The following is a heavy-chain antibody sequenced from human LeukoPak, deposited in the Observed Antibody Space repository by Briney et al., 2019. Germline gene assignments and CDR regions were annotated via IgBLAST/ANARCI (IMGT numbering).Heavy chain of an antibody. CDR3: ARSYPESSGYYYASYYYSYYYMDV. CDR2: IYHSGGT. CDR1: DYSISNGYY. J-gene: IGHJ6*03. Sequence: SETLSLTCTVSDYSISNGYYWGWIRQPPGKGLEWIGSIYHSGGTYYNPSLKSRVTILVDTSKNQFSLKLSSVTAADTAVYYCARSYPESSGYYYASYYYSYYYMDVWGKGTTVTVSS. D-gene: IGHD3-22*01. V-gene: IGHV4-38-2*02.